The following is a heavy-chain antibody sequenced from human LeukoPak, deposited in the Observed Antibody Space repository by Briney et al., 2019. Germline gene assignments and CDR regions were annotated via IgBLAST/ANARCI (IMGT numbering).Heavy chain of an antibody. CDR2: INWNGGSI. V-gene: IGHV3-20*04. CDR3: ARKGDYYYYYMDV. J-gene: IGHJ6*03. CDR1: GFTFGDYG. Sequence: GGSLRLSCAAPGFTFGDYGMSWVRQAPGKGLEWVSGINWNGGSIGYADSVKGRFTISRDNSKNSLYLQMNSLRAEDTALYYCARKGDYYYYYMDVWGKGTTVTVSS.